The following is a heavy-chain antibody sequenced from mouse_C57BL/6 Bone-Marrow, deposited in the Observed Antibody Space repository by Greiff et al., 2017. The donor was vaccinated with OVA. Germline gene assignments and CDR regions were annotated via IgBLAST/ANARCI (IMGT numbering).Heavy chain of an antibody. Sequence: VKQRPGQGLEWIGDIYPGSGSTNYNEKFKSKATLTVDTSSSTAYMQLSSLTSEDSAVYYCARCNYYGSSNWYFDVWGTGTTVTVSS. V-gene: IGHV1-55*01. CDR3: ARCNYYGSSNWYFDV. J-gene: IGHJ1*03. CDR2: IYPGSGST. D-gene: IGHD1-1*01.